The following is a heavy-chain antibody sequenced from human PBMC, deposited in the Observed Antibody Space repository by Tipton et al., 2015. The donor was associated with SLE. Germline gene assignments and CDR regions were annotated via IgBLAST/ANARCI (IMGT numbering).Heavy chain of an antibody. V-gene: IGHV4-34*01. CDR1: GGVISEYY. CDR3: ARLHGYSYGLNWFDP. D-gene: IGHD5-18*01. J-gene: IGHJ5*02. Sequence: LRLSCTVSGGVISEYYWGWIRQPPGKGLEWIGEINHGGSTNYNPSLKSRVTMSVDTSKNQFSLRLTSVIAADTAVYYCARLHGYSYGLNWFDPWGQGTLISVSS. CDR2: INHGGST.